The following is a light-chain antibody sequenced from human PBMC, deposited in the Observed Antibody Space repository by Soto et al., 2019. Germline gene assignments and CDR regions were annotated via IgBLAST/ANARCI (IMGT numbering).Light chain of an antibody. V-gene: IGKV3-20*01. J-gene: IGKJ1*01. CDR1: QSVSSGH. CDR3: QQFVSSPWT. Sequence: EIVLTQSPGTLSLSPGERATLSCRASQSVSSGHLAWYQQKPGQAPRLLIYGVSNRATGIPDRFSGSGSGTDFALTISRLEPEDFAVYYCQQFVSSPWTFGQGTKVEI. CDR2: GVS.